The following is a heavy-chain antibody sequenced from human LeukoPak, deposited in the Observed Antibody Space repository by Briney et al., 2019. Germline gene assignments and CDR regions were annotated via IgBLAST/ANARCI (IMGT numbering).Heavy chain of an antibody. V-gene: IGHV4-39*01. CDR3: ARHELNIRYCSSTSGYDGGLGGNWFDP. CDR2: IYYSGST. Sequence: SETLSLTCTVSGGSISSSSYYWGWIRQPPGKGLEWIGGIYYSGSTYYNPSLTSRVTISVGTSKNQFSLKLSSVTATETAVYYCARHELNIRYCSSTSGYDGGLGGNWFDPWGQGTLVTVSS. D-gene: IGHD2-2*01. J-gene: IGHJ5*02. CDR1: GGSISSSSYY.